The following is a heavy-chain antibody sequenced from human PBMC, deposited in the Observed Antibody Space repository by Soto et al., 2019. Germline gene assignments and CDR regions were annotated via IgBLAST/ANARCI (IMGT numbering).Heavy chain of an antibody. V-gene: IGHV3-74*01. J-gene: IGHJ4*02. CDR2: INSDGSST. CDR1: GFTFSSYW. D-gene: IGHD6-13*01. Sequence: EVQLVESGGGLVQPGGSLRLYCAASGFTFSSYWMHWVRQAPGKGLVWVSRINSDGSSTTYADSVKGRFTISTDNAKNTLYLQMNSLRADDTALYYCAVDSNRWFAFDYLGQGTLVTVSS. CDR3: AVDSNRWFAFDY.